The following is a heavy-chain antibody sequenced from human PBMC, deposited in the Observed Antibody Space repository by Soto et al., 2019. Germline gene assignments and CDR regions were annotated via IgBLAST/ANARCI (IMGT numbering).Heavy chain of an antibody. CDR1: GYTFTTYG. J-gene: IGHJ6*02. CDR2: ISPYNGTK. V-gene: IGHV1-18*04. CDR3: ARDGERDTGLNFYYYLHGMDA. Sequence: GASVKVSCKASGYTFTTYGISWVRQAPGQGLEWMGWISPYNGTKKYEEKFQGEMTMTTDTATSTAYMDLRSLRSDDTAVYYCARDGERDTGLNFYYYLHGMDAWGQGTRVTVSS. D-gene: IGHD1-1*01.